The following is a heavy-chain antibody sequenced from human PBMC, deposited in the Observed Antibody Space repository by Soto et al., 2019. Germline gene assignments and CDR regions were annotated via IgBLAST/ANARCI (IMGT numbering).Heavy chain of an antibody. Sequence: QITLKESGPTLVKPTQTLTLTCTFSGFSLSTSGVGVGWIRQPPGKALEWLALIYWDDDKRYSPSLKSRLTITKDPSKNPVVLTMTNMDPVDTATYYCAHSPMDLGFRWFDPWGQGTLVTVSS. J-gene: IGHJ5*02. CDR3: AHSPMDLGFRWFDP. V-gene: IGHV2-5*02. CDR1: GFSLSTSGVG. CDR2: IYWDDDK. D-gene: IGHD5-12*01.